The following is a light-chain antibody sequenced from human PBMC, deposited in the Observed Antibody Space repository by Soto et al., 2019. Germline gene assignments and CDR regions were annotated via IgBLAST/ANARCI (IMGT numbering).Light chain of an antibody. CDR1: QAIRND. J-gene: IGKJ2*01. Sequence: AIQMTQSPSSLSASVGDRVTITCRASQAIRNDLLWYQQKPGKAPKLLIYAASTLQSGVPSRFSGSGSGTDFTLTISSLQPEDFATYYCLQGYNYTYTFGQGTELEIK. CDR2: AAS. CDR3: LQGYNYTYT. V-gene: IGKV1-6*01.